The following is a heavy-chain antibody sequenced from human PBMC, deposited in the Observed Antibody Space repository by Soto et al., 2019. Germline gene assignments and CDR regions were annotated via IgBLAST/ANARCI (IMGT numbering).Heavy chain of an antibody. D-gene: IGHD2-15*01. Sequence: LRLSCAASGFTFSRYWMTWVRQAPGKGLEWVANIKQDGSEIYYVDSVKGRFTISRDNAENSLYLQMNSLRAEDTAVYYCARDPVCSGGSCYDYWGQGTLVTVSS. CDR3: ARDPVCSGGSCYDY. J-gene: IGHJ4*02. CDR2: IKQDGSEI. CDR1: GFTFSRYW. V-gene: IGHV3-7*01.